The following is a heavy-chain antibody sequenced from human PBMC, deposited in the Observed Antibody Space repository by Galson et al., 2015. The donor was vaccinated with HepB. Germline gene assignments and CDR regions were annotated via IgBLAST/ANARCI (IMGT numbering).Heavy chain of an antibody. J-gene: IGHJ4*02. D-gene: IGHD3-22*01. CDR2: IGGGGDNT. CDR3: AKSAGYYSDRSGYYRYIDF. CDR1: GITFSSYA. V-gene: IGHV3-23*01. Sequence: SLRLSCAASGITFSSYAMSWVRQAPGKGLEWVSVIGGGGDNTHYADSVKGRFTISRDNSKNTLYLQMNSLRDDDTAVYYCAKSAGYYSDRSGYYRYIDFWGQGTLVTVSS.